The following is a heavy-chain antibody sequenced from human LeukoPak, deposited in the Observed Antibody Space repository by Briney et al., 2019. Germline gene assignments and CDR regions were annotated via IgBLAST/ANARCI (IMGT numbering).Heavy chain of an antibody. J-gene: IGHJ6*03. CDR1: GFTFSSYA. CDR2: ISGSGGST. D-gene: IGHD4-17*01. V-gene: IGHV3-23*01. CDR3: AKYGEGGDQFYYYYLDV. Sequence: PGGSLRLSCAASGFTFSSYAMSWVRQAPGKGLEWVSAISGSGGSTYYADSVKGRFTISRDNSKNTLYLQMNSLRAEDTAVYYCAKYGEGGDQFYYYYLDVWGKGTTVTVSS.